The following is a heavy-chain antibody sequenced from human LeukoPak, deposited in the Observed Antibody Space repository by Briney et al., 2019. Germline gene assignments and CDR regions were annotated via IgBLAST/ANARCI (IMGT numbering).Heavy chain of an antibody. CDR1: GYTFTSYG. CDR3: ARDFGTTVTTWFDP. V-gene: IGHV1-18*01. Sequence: GASVKVSCKASGYTFTSYGISWVRQAPGQGLEWMGWISAYNGNTNYAQKLQGRVTMTTDTSTSTAYMELRSLRSDDTAVYYCARDFGTTVTTWFDPWGQGTLVTVSS. D-gene: IGHD4-17*01. J-gene: IGHJ5*02. CDR2: ISAYNGNT.